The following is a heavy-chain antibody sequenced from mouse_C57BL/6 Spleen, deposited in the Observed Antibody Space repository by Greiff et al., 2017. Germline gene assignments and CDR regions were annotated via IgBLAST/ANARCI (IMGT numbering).Heavy chain of an antibody. V-gene: IGHV5-4*01. CDR1: GFTFSSYA. CDR3: ARDTVRDYYAMDD. CDR2: ISDGGSYT. D-gene: IGHD1-1*01. Sequence: EVQGVESGGGLVKPGGSLKLSCAASGFTFSSYAMSWVRQTPEKRLEWVATISDGGSYTYYPDNVKGRFTISRDNAKNNLYLQMSRLKSDDTAMYYCARDTVRDYYAMDDWGQGTSVTVSS. J-gene: IGHJ4*01.